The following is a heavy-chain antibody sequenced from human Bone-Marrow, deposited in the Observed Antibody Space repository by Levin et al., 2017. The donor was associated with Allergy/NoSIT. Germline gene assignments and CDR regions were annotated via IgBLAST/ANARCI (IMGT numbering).Heavy chain of an antibody. CDR2: ISYDGSNK. CDR3: AKVSQQLVYYYYGMDV. J-gene: IGHJ6*02. Sequence: LSLTCAASGFTFSSYGMHWVRQAPGKGLEWVAVISYDGSNKYYADSVKGRFTISRDNSKNTLYLQMNSLRAEDTAVYYCAKVSQQLVYYYYGMDVWGQGTTVTVSS. D-gene: IGHD6-13*01. V-gene: IGHV3-30*18. CDR1: GFTFSSYG.